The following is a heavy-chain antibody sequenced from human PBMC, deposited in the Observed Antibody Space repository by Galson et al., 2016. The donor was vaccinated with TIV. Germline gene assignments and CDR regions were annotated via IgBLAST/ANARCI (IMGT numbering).Heavy chain of an antibody. CDR3: TKDTGTYFDSYYYGMNV. J-gene: IGHJ6*02. CDR2: IWYDGSNK. CDR1: GFSFSSYG. V-gene: IGHV3-30*02. Sequence: SLRLSCAASGFSFSSYGMHWVRQAPGKGLEWVTFIWYDGSNKYYTDSVKGRFTISRDNSKNMLYPQMNSLRAEDTAVYYCTKDTGTYFDSYYYGMNVWGQGTTVTVSS. D-gene: IGHD3-22*01.